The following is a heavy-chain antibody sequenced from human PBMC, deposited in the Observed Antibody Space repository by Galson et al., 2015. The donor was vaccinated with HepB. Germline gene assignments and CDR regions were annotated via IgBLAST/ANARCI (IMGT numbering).Heavy chain of an antibody. CDR1: GFSVSSDY. CDR3: ARPDGYSIIRRDY. V-gene: IGHV3-66*04. J-gene: IGHJ4*02. D-gene: IGHD5-24*01. Sequence: SLRLSCAASGFSVSSDYMSWVRQAPGKGLEWVSVIYSGDNTYYADSVKGRFTISRDNSKNTLYLEMNSLRAEDTAVYYCARPDGYSIIRRDYWGQGTLVTVSS. CDR2: IYSGDNT.